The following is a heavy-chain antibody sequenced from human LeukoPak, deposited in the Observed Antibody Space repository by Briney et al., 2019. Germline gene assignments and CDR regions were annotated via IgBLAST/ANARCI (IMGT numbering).Heavy chain of an antibody. CDR3: ARTGIAARPTVWFDP. D-gene: IGHD6-6*01. Sequence: GGSLRLSCAAFGFTFSSYWMHWVRQAPGKGLVWASHINSDGSSTNYADSVKGRFTISRDNAKNTLYLQMNSLRAEDTAVYYCARTGIAARPTVWFDPWGQGTPVTVSS. CDR2: INSDGSST. J-gene: IGHJ5*02. CDR1: GFTFSSYW. V-gene: IGHV3-74*01.